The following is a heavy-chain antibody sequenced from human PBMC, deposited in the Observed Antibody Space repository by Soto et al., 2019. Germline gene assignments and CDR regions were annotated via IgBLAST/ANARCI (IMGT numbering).Heavy chain of an antibody. V-gene: IGHV3-73*01. CDR3: SRQASDFWSGKPQYYMDV. Sequence: GGSLRLSCAASGCTFSGSAMHLVRQASGKGLEWVGRIRSKPNNYATAYGASVKGRFTISRDDSKNTAYLQMNSLNTEDTAVYYCSRQASDFWSGKPQYYMDVWGKGTTVTVSS. J-gene: IGHJ6*03. D-gene: IGHD3-3*01. CDR1: GCTFSGSA. CDR2: IRSKPNNYAT.